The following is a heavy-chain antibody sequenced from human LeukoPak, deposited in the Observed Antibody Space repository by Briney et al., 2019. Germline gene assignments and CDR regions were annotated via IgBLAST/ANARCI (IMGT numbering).Heavy chain of an antibody. V-gene: IGHV1-46*01. CDR3: ASRTHYSYSSSYYSGGAFDI. Sequence: ASVKVSCKASGYTFTSYYMHWVRQAPGQGLEWMGIINPSGGSTSYAQKFQGRVTMTRDMSTSTVYMELSSLRYEDTAVYYCASRTHYSYSSSYYSGGAFDIWGQGTMVTVSS. J-gene: IGHJ3*02. D-gene: IGHD3-22*01. CDR2: INPSGGST. CDR1: GYTFTSYY.